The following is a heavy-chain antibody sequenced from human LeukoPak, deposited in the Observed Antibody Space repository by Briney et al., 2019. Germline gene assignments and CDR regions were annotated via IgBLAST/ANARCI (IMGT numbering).Heavy chain of an antibody. CDR2: IKSKTDGGTT. D-gene: IGHD5-12*01. Sequence: TGGSLRLSCAASGFTFSNAWMSWVRQAPGKGLEWVGRIKSKTDGGTTDYAAPVKGRFTISRDDSKNTLYLQMNSLKPEDTAVYYCTTDYPNSGYETFDYWGQGTLVTVSS. V-gene: IGHV3-15*01. CDR3: TTDYPNSGYETFDY. CDR1: GFTFSNAW. J-gene: IGHJ4*02.